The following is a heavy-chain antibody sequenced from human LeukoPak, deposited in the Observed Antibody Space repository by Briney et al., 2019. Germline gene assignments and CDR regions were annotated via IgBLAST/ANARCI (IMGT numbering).Heavy chain of an antibody. D-gene: IGHD6-13*01. Sequence: GGSLRLSCAASGFTVSSNYMSWVRQAPGKGLEWVSVIYSGGTTNYADSVKGRFTISRDNSKNTLFLQMNSLRAEDTAVYYCARGGYSSSWYHFDYWGQGTLVTVSS. CDR1: GFTVSSNY. V-gene: IGHV3-53*01. CDR3: ARGGYSSSWYHFDY. CDR2: IYSGGTT. J-gene: IGHJ4*02.